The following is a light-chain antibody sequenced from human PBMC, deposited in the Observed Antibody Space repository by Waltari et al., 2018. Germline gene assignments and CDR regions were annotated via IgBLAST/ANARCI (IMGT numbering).Light chain of an antibody. J-gene: IGKJ5*01. CDR1: QGTNNY. CDR2: GTS. V-gene: IGKV1-9*01. CDR3: QQFKSFLFT. Sequence: EIQLTQSPSFLSASVGDRVTITCRASQGTNNYLAWYQQKPGKAPNLLIYGTSTLQSGVPSRFSGSQSGTEFTLTISSLQPEDFATYYCQQFKSFLFTFGQGTRLDIK.